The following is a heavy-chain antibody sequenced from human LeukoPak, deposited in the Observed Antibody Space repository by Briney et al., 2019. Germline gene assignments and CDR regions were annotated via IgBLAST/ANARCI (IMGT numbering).Heavy chain of an antibody. Sequence: GGSLRLSCAASGFTFDDYAMHWVRQAPGKGLEWVSGISWNSGSIGYADSVKGRFTISRDNAKNSLYLQMNSLRAEDTAVYYCARDLQLERRGGGNFDYWGQGTLVTVSS. CDR3: ARDLQLERRGGGNFDY. J-gene: IGHJ4*02. CDR1: GFTFDDYA. CDR2: ISWNSGSI. D-gene: IGHD1-1*01. V-gene: IGHV3-9*01.